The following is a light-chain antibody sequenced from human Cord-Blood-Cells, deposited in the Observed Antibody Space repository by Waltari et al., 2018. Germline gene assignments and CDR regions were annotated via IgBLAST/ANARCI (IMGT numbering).Light chain of an antibody. CDR2: AAS. CDR1: QSISSY. CDR3: QQSYSTPLT. J-gene: IGKJ4*01. Sequence: TQSPTSLSASVGDRVTITCRASQSISSYLNWYQQKPGKAPKLLIYAASSLQSGVPSRFSGSGSGTDFTLTISSLQPEDFATYYCQQSYSTPLTFGGGTKVEIK. V-gene: IGKV1-39*01.